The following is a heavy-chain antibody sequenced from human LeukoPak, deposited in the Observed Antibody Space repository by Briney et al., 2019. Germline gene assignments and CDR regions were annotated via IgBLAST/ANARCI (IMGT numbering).Heavy chain of an antibody. J-gene: IGHJ4*02. CDR1: GFTFSSYA. Sequence: GGSLRLSCGASGFTFSSYAMHWVRQAPGKGLEWVAVIPYDGSNKYYADSVKGRFTISRDNSKNTLYLQMNSLRAEDTAVYYCARVGLAAAGTPLDDYWGQGTLVTVSS. CDR2: IPYDGSNK. V-gene: IGHV3-30-3*01. CDR3: ARVGLAAAGTPLDDY. D-gene: IGHD6-13*01.